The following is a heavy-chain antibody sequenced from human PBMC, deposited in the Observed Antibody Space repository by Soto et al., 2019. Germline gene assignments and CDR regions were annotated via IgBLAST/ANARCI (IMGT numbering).Heavy chain of an antibody. CDR2: IYYSGST. J-gene: IGHJ4*02. CDR3: ARSKPYDFWSGGEFDY. CDR1: GNSISVHSYY. V-gene: IGHV4-61*01. Sequence: SETLSLTCTVSGNSISVHSYYWTWIRQPPGKGLEWIGYIYYSGSTNYNPSLKSRVTISVDTSKNQFSLKLSSVTAADTAVYYCARSKPYDFWSGGEFDYWGQGTLVTVS. D-gene: IGHD3-3*01.